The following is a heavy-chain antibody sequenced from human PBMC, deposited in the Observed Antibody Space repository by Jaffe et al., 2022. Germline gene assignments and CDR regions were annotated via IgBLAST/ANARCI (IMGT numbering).Heavy chain of an antibody. CDR3: TTEVPLAAAVHLGKPNYYFDY. CDR2: IKSKTDGGTT. D-gene: IGHD6-13*01. Sequence: EVQLVESGGGLVKPGGSLRLSCAASGFTFSNAWMSWVRQAPGKGLEWVGRIKSKTDGGTTDYAAPVKGRFTISRDDSKNTLYLQMNSLKTEDTAVYYCTTEVPLAAAVHLGKPNYYFDYWGQGTLVTVSS. CDR1: GFTFSNAW. V-gene: IGHV3-15*01. J-gene: IGHJ4*02.